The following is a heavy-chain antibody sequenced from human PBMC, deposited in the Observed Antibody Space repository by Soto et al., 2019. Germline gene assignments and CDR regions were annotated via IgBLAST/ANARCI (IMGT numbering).Heavy chain of an antibody. D-gene: IGHD3-22*01. CDR2: ISYDGSNK. Sequence: GGSLRLSCAASGFPLSSYAMHWVRQAPGKGLEWVAVISYDGSNKYYADSVKGRFTISRDNSKNTLYLQMNSLRAEDTAVYYCARDLNYYDSSGYYSPLGYWSQGTLVTVSS. J-gene: IGHJ4*02. V-gene: IGHV3-30-3*01. CDR3: ARDLNYYDSSGYYSPLGY. CDR1: GFPLSSYA.